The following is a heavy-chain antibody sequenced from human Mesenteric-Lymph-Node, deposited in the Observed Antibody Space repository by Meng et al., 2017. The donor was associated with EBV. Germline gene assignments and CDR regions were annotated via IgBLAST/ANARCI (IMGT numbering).Heavy chain of an antibody. V-gene: IGHV1-18*01. D-gene: IGHD1-14*01. CDR2: ISAFNGDT. CDR3: ARVVIANWNHDY. Sequence: VQVGAEVKKPGLAVKDSCNASGGTFSSYGFNWVRQAPGQGLEWMGWISAFNGDTNYAQNLQGRVSMTTDTSTSTAYMEVRSLRSDDTAVYYCARVVIANWNHDYWGQGTLVTVSS. J-gene: IGHJ4*02. CDR1: GGTFSSYG.